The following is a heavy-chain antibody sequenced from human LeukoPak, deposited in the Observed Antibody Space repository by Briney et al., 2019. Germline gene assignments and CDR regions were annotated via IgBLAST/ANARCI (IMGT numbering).Heavy chain of an antibody. V-gene: IGHV1-58*01. CDR1: GFTFTSSA. Sequence: GTSVKVSCKASGFTFTSSAVQWVRRARGQRLEWIGWIVVGSGNTNYAQKFQERVTITRDMSTSTAYMELSSLRSEDTAVYYCAAGLVPPRITMVRGVPPRDYWGQGTLVTVSS. CDR3: AAGLVPPRITMVRGVPPRDY. CDR2: IVVGSGNT. D-gene: IGHD3-10*01. J-gene: IGHJ4*02.